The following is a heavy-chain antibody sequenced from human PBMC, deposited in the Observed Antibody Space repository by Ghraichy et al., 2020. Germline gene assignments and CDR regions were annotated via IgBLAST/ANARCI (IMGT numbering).Heavy chain of an antibody. J-gene: IGHJ5*02. D-gene: IGHD2-8*01. CDR3: ARLMVYASWFDP. Sequence: SVKVSCKASGGTFSSYAISWVRQAPGQGLEWMGGIIPIFGTANYAQKFQGRVTITADESTSTAYMELSSLRSEDTAVYYCARLMVYASWFDPWGQGTLVIVSS. CDR2: IIPIFGTA. CDR1: GGTFSSYA. V-gene: IGHV1-69*13.